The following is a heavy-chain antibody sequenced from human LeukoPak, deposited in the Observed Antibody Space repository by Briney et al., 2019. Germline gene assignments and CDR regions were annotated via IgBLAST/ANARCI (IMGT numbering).Heavy chain of an antibody. Sequence: SETLSLTCTVAGGSISSYYWSWIRQPAGKGLEWIGRIYTSGSTNYNPSLKSRVTMSVDTSKHQFSLKLSSVTAADTAVYYCARDCSSTSCSDAFDSWGQGTMVTVSS. CDR3: ARDCSSTSCSDAFDS. D-gene: IGHD2-2*01. J-gene: IGHJ3*02. CDR1: GGSISSYY. CDR2: IYTSGST. V-gene: IGHV4-4*07.